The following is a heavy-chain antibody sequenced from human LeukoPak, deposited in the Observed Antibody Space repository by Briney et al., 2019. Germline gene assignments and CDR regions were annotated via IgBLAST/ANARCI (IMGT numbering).Heavy chain of an antibody. V-gene: IGHV4-4*07. CDR1: GGSISSYY. CDR2: IYTSGTT. CDR3: ARPTYYYDSSGYYFAFDI. J-gene: IGHJ3*02. D-gene: IGHD3-22*01. Sequence: PSETLSLTCTVSGGSISSYYWSWIRQPAGKGLEWIGRIYTSGTTHYNPSLKSRVTISVDTSKNQFSLKLSSVTAADTAVYYCARPTYYYDSSGYYFAFDIWGQGTMVTVSS.